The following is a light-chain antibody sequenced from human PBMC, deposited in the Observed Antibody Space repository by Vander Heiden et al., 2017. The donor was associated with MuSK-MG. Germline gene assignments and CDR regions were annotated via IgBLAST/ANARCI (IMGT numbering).Light chain of an antibody. V-gene: IGKV1-6*01. CDR3: RQDDNYPFT. CDR2: VAS. J-gene: IGKJ3*01. Sequence: ATQMTQSPSSLSASVGDRVTITCRASQGIGNDVAWYQQKPGKAPKLLIYVASSLQSGVPSRFSGSGSGTDFTLTISSLQPEDPATYYCRQDDNYPFTFGPGTKVDIK. CDR1: QGIGND.